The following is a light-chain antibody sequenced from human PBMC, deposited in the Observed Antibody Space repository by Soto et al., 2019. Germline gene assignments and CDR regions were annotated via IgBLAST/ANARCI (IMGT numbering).Light chain of an antibody. V-gene: IGKV1-5*03. CDR2: KAS. CDR3: QQYNPYSRT. J-gene: IGKJ1*01. CDR1: QSISIW. Sequence: DIQMTQSPSTLSASVGDRVTITCRASQSISIWLAWYQQKPGKAPKLLIYKASSLQSGVPPRFSGSGSGTEFTLTISSLQPDDFATYYCQQYNPYSRTFGQGTKVEVK.